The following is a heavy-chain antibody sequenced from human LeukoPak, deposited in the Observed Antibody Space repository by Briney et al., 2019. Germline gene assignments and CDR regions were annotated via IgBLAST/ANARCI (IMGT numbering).Heavy chain of an antibody. CDR2: ISISGNSI. J-gene: IGHJ4*02. CDR3: ARWGRESYYYDSSGYLDY. V-gene: IGHV3-11*04. Sequence: LSLTCTVSGGSISSSSYYWGWIRQAPGKGLEWVSHISISGNSIYYADSVEGRFTISRDNAKNSLYLQMNSLRAEDTAVYYCARWGRESYYYDSSGYLDYWGQGTLVTVSS. CDR1: GGSISSSSYY. D-gene: IGHD3-22*01.